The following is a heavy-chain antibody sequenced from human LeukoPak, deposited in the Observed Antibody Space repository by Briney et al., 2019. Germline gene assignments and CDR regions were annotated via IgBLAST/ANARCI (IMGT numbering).Heavy chain of an antibody. J-gene: IGHJ4*02. D-gene: IGHD1-26*01. CDR3: ARYPDSGSYSDY. CDR2: IYYSGST. Sequence: SETLSLTCTVSGGSISSTSYYWGWIRQPPGKGLEWIGSIYYSGSTYYNTSLKSRVTISVDTSKNQFSLRLNSVTAADTAVYYCARYPDSGSYSDYWGQGTLVTVSS. V-gene: IGHV4-39*01. CDR1: GGSISSTSYY.